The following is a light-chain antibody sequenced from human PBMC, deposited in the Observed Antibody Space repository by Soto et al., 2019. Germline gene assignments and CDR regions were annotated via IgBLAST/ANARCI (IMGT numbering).Light chain of an antibody. V-gene: IGKV3-20*01. J-gene: IGKJ5*01. CDR2: GAS. Sequence: EIVLTQSPGSLSLSPRERATLSCRASQSVSNNHLAWYQQKPGQAPRLLIYGASNRATGIPARFRGSGSGTDFTLTISRLEPEDFAVYYCQQYGNSPITFGQGTRLEIK. CDR1: QSVSNNH. CDR3: QQYGNSPIT.